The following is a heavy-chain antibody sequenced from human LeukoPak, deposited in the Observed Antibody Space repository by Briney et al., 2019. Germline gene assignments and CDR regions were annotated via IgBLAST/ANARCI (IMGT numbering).Heavy chain of an antibody. D-gene: IGHD1-1*01. V-gene: IGHV1-2*02. J-gene: IGHJ3*01. Sequence: ASVKVSCKASGYTFTDYYMHWVRQAPGQGLEWVGWMNPKSGGTNYAQRFQDGVTMTRDTSNNTSYMELSRLASDDTAVYYCAREFRTTTWSYDAFDLWGQGTMVTVSS. CDR2: MNPKSGGT. CDR3: AREFRTTTWSYDAFDL. CDR1: GYTFTDYY.